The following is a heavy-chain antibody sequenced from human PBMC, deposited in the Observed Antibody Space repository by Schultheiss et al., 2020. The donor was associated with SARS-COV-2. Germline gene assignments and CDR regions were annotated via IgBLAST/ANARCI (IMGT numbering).Heavy chain of an antibody. CDR1: GGTFSSYA. Sequence: SVKVSCKASGGTFSSYAISWVRQAPGQGLEWMGGIIPIFGTANYAQKLQGRVTMTTDTSTSTAYMELRSLRSDDTAVYYCARLAGVNWFDPWGQGTLVTVSS. CDR3: ARLAGVNWFDP. D-gene: IGHD7-27*01. CDR2: IIPIFGTA. V-gene: IGHV1-69*05. J-gene: IGHJ5*02.